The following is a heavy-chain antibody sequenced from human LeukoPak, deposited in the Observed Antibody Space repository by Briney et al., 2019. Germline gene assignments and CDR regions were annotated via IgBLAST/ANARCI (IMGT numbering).Heavy chain of an antibody. D-gene: IGHD2-2*01. CDR1: GFTFDDYG. J-gene: IGHJ4*02. CDR2: ISSSSSYI. V-gene: IGHV3-21*01. Sequence: PGGSLRLSCAASGFTFDDYGMSWVRQAPGKGLEWVSSISSSSSYIYYADSVKGRFTISRDNAKNSLYLQMNSLRAEDTAVYYCARKYCSSTSCEGYYFDYWGQGTLVTVSS. CDR3: ARKYCSSTSCEGYYFDY.